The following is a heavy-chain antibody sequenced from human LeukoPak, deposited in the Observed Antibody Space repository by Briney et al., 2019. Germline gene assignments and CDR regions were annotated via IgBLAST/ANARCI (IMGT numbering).Heavy chain of an antibody. V-gene: IGHV4-30-2*01. Sequence: SQTLSLTCTVSGGSISSGGYYWSWIRQPPGKGLEWIGEINHSGSTNYNPSLKSRVTISVDTSKNQFSLKLSSVTAADTAVYYCARESEYCSGGSCYELDYWGQGTLVTVSS. CDR2: INHSGST. CDR3: ARESEYCSGGSCYELDY. D-gene: IGHD2-15*01. CDR1: GGSISSGGYY. J-gene: IGHJ4*02.